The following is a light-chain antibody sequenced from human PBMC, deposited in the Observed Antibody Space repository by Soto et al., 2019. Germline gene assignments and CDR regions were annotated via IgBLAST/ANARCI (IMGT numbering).Light chain of an antibody. CDR2: EVS. Sequence: QSVLTQPASVSGSPGQSITISCTGTSSDVGNYNYVSWYQQHPAKAPKLMIFEVSNRPSGVSNPFSGSKSGNTASLTISGLQAEDEAEYYCSSYTGSSTNTVVFGGGTKLTVL. CDR1: SSDVGNYNY. CDR3: SSYTGSSTNTVV. J-gene: IGLJ2*01. V-gene: IGLV2-14*01.